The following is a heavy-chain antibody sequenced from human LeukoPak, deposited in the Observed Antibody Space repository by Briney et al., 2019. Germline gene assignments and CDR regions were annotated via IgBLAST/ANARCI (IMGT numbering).Heavy chain of an antibody. V-gene: IGHV1-18*01. CDR1: GYTFTSYG. CDR3: ARRSTMVRGVIDY. D-gene: IGHD3-10*01. J-gene: IGHJ4*02. Sequence: AAGKVSCTGSGYTFTSYGISWVRQAPGQGLELMGWISAYNGDTNYAQKLQGRVTMTTDTSTGTAYMELRSLRSDDTAVYYCARRSTMVRGVIDYWGQGTLVTVSS. CDR2: ISAYNGDT.